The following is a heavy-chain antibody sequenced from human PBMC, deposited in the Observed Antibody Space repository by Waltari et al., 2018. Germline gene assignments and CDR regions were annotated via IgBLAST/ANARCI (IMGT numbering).Heavy chain of an antibody. Sequence: EEQLVESGGGLVQPGESLRLSCAASGFTFSRYWMDWVRQAPGRGLVWVSRSNREGSGTIYAESVKGRFTISRDNAKNTLYVQMNRLRAEDTAVYYCARVATKTYSSPVPGRPYYYGMDVWGQGTTVTVSS. CDR1: GFTFSRYW. J-gene: IGHJ6*02. CDR3: ARVATKTYSSPVPGRPYYYGMDV. CDR2: SNREGSGT. D-gene: IGHD6-13*01. V-gene: IGHV3-74*01.